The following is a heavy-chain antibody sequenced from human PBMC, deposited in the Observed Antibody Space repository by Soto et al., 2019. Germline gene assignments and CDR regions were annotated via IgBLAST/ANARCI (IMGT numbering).Heavy chain of an antibody. CDR3: ARVYCSGGSCYSFPHY. J-gene: IGHJ4*02. CDR1: GYTFTSYD. CDR2: MNPNSGNT. V-gene: IGHV1-8*01. Sequence: QVQLVQSGAEVKKPGASVKVSCKASGYTFTSYDINWVRQATGQGLEWMGWMNPNSGNTGYAQKFQGRVTMTRNTSISTAYMELSSLRSEDTAVYYCARVYCSGGSCYSFPHYWGQRTLVTVSS. D-gene: IGHD2-15*01.